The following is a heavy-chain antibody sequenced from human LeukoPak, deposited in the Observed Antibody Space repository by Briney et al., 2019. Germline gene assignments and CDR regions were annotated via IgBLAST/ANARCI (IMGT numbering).Heavy chain of an antibody. CDR1: GGSISSSPYY. Sequence: SETLSLTCTVSGGSISSSPYYWGWIRQPPGKGLEWIGAISNTGVTYYNPSLRSRVTIFADTSKNHFSLNLRSVTAADTALYFCASAPRQASIGGLDYWGQGTLVTVSS. CDR2: ISNTGVT. D-gene: IGHD3-16*01. J-gene: IGHJ4*02. V-gene: IGHV4-39*02. CDR3: ASAPRQASIGGLDY.